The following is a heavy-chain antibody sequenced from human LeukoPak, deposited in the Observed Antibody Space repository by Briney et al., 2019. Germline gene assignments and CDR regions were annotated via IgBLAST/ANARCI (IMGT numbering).Heavy chain of an antibody. V-gene: IGHV4-34*01. Sequence: SETLSLTCTVSGGSISSYYWSWIRQPPGKGLEWIGEINHSGSTNYNPSLKSRVTISVDTSKNQFSLKLSSVTAADTAVYYCARGRRWLQLGAFDYWGQGTLVTVSS. D-gene: IGHD5-24*01. J-gene: IGHJ4*02. CDR1: GGSISSYY. CDR3: ARGRRWLQLGAFDY. CDR2: INHSGST.